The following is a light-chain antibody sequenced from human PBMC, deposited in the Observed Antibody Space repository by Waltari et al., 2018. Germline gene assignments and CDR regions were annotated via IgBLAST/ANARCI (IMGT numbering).Light chain of an antibody. J-gene: IGKJ2*01. CDR2: AAS. V-gene: IGKV1-6*01. Sequence: AIQMTQSPSSLSASVGDRVTITCRASQGIRYDLGWYQQKPGKAPKLLIFAASTLQSGVPSRFSGSGSGTDFTLTISSLQPEDFATYYCQQYNSFTYTFGQGTKLEIK. CDR3: QQYNSFTYT. CDR1: QGIRYD.